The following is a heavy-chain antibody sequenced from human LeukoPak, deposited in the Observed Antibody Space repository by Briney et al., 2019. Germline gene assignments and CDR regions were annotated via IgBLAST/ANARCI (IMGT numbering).Heavy chain of an antibody. J-gene: IGHJ6*02. CDR1: GFTFDDYA. CDR2: ISWNSGSI. CDR3: AKDKGSGSYFSYYGMDV. Sequence: GGSLRLSCAASGFTFDDYAMHWVRQAPGKGLEWVSGISWNSGSIGYADSVKGRFTISRDNAKNSLYLQMNSLRAEDTALYYCAKDKGSGSYFSYYGMDVRGQGTTVTVSS. V-gene: IGHV3-9*01. D-gene: IGHD1-26*01.